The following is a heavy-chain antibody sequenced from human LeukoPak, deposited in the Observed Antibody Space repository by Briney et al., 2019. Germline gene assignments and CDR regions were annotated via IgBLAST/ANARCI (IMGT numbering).Heavy chain of an antibody. CDR3: ATDFISRWYRNWFDP. CDR2: FDLEDGGR. J-gene: IGHJ5*02. V-gene: IGHV1-24*01. D-gene: IGHD6-13*01. CDR1: GYTLTVLS. Sequence: ASVTLSCTVSGYTLTVLSMHWVRLAPGTGNGLVGGFDLEDGGRIYAQKFQGRVTMTEDTSTDTAYMELSSLRAEDTAVYYCATDFISRWYRNWFDPWGQGTLVTV.